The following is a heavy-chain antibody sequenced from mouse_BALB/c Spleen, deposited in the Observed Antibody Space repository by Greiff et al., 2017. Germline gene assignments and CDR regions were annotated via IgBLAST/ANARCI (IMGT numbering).Heavy chain of an antibody. CDR3: ARGTTATYYFDY. V-gene: IGHV7-3*02. Sequence: EVQGVESGGGLVQPGGSLRLSCATSGFTFTDYYMSWVRQPPGKALEWLGFIRNKANGYTTEYSASVKGRFTISRDNSQSILYLQMNTLRAEDSATYYCARGTTATYYFDYWGQGTTLTVSS. D-gene: IGHD1-2*01. CDR2: IRNKANGYTT. J-gene: IGHJ2*01. CDR1: GFTFTDYY.